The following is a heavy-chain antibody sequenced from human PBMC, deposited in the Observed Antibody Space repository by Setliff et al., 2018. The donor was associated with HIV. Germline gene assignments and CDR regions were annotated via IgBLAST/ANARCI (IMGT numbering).Heavy chain of an antibody. J-gene: IGHJ4*02. D-gene: IGHD6-25*01. CDR2: IGYSGTPI. CDR3: AKEGSGMFFDY. CDR1: DGSFSGYY. Sequence: PSETLSLTCAVYDGSFSGYYWSWIRQTPRKGLEWISYIGYSGTPIYYADSVKGRFTISRDNSKNTLYLQLNSLRAEDTAVYYCAKEGSGMFFDYWGRGTLVTVSS. V-gene: IGHV3-11*01.